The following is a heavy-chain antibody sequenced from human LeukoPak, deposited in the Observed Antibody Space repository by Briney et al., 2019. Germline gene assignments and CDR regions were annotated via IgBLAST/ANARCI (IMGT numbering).Heavy chain of an antibody. Sequence: SGTLSLTCAVSGDXITNSHWWSWVRQPPGKGLEWIGVIYLSGDTDYNPSLKSRVTISIDKSKNQFSLKLTYLTAADTAVYYCAKDPHTGIAPGYWGQGTLVTVSS. CDR3: AKDPHTGIAPGY. D-gene: IGHD5-18*01. J-gene: IGHJ4*02. CDR2: IYLSGDT. CDR1: GDXITNSHW. V-gene: IGHV4-4*02.